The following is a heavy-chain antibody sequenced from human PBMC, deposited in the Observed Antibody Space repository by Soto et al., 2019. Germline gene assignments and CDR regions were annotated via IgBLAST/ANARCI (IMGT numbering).Heavy chain of an antibody. CDR1: GFTFSSYW. D-gene: IGHD5-12*01. J-gene: IGHJ6*02. Sequence: LRLSCAASGFTFSSYWMSWVRQAPGKGLEWVANIKQDGSEKHYVDSVKGRFTISRDNAKNSLYLQMNSLRAEDTAVYYCARDKSLGRWLRPNYMDVWGQGTTVTVSS. CDR2: IKQDGSEK. V-gene: IGHV3-7*01. CDR3: ARDKSLGRWLRPNYMDV.